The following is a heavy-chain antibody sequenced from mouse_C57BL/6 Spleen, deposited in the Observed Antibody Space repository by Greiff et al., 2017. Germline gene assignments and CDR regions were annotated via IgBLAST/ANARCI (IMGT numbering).Heavy chain of an antibody. V-gene: IGHV1-22*01. Sequence: EVQLQQSGPELVKPGASVKMSCKASGYTFTDYNMRWVKQSQGKSLEWIGYIKPKNGGTSYNQKLKGKATLTVNKSSSTAYMELRSLTSEDSAVYYCAREEDYYGSSPFGYWGKGTLVTVSA. CDR3: AREEDYYGSSPFGY. D-gene: IGHD1-1*01. J-gene: IGHJ3*01. CDR1: GYTFTDYN. CDR2: IKPKNGGT.